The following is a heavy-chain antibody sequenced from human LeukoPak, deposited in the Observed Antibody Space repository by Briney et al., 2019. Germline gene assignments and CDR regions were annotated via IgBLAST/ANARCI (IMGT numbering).Heavy chain of an antibody. CDR2: ISGYNGNT. D-gene: IGHD4-17*01. V-gene: IGHV1-18*01. Sequence: ASVKVSCKASGYTFTNYGITWVRQAPGQGLEWMGWISGYNGNTNYAQKLQDRVTLTTDTSTSTAYMELSRLRSDDTAVYYCARDRTVTTFYYYGMDVWGQGTTVTVSS. J-gene: IGHJ6*02. CDR1: GYTFTNYG. CDR3: ARDRTVTTFYYYGMDV.